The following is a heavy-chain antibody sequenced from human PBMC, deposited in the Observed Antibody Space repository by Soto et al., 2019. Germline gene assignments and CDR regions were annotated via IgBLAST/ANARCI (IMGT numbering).Heavy chain of an antibody. Sequence: SVKVSCKASGGTFSSYTISWVRQAPGQGLEWMGRIIPILGIANYAQKFQGRVTITADKSTSTAYMELSSLRSEDTAVYYCARDPRSIAARGNWFDPWGQGTLVTVS. J-gene: IGHJ5*02. V-gene: IGHV1-69*04. CDR3: ARDPRSIAARGNWFDP. D-gene: IGHD6-6*01. CDR1: GGTFSSYT. CDR2: IIPILGIA.